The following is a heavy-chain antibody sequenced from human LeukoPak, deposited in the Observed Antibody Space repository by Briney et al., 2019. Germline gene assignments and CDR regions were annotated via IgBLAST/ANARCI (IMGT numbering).Heavy chain of an antibody. Sequence: PGGPLRLSCAASGFTFSSSGMSWVRQAPGKGLEWVSTISASGDNTYYADSVKGRFTISRDNAKNSLYLQMNSLRAEDTAVYYCAELGITMIGGVWGKGTTVTISS. D-gene: IGHD3-10*02. J-gene: IGHJ6*04. CDR1: GFTFSSSG. CDR2: ISASGDNT. CDR3: AELGITMIGGV. V-gene: IGHV3-23*01.